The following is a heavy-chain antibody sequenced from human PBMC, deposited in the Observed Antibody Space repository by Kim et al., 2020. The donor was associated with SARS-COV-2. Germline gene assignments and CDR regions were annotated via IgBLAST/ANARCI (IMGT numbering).Heavy chain of an antibody. Sequence: KGRFTISRDNAKNSLYLQMNSLRAEDTAVYYCARGGSGSWFVARQNRFDPWGQGTLVTVSS. J-gene: IGHJ5*02. CDR3: ARGGSGSWFVARQNRFDP. V-gene: IGHV3-7*04. D-gene: IGHD3-10*01.